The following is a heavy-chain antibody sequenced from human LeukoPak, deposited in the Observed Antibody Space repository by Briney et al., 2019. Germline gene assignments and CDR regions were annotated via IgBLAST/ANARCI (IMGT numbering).Heavy chain of an antibody. D-gene: IGHD3-10*01. Sequence: PGGSLRLSCAASGFTFSDYYMSWIRQAPGKGLEWVSYISSSGSTIYYADSVKGRFTISRDNSKNTLYLQMNILRAEDTAIYYCAKASYGSGSFYTKNFDYWGQGTLVTVSS. CDR2: ISSSGSTI. J-gene: IGHJ4*02. V-gene: IGHV3-11*01. CDR3: AKASYGSGSFYTKNFDY. CDR1: GFTFSDYY.